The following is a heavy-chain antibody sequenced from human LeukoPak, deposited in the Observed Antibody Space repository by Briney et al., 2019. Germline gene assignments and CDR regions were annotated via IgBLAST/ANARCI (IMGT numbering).Heavy chain of an antibody. CDR1: GGSISSSSYY. J-gene: IGHJ4*02. CDR3: ASGNYQLLEV. D-gene: IGHD2-2*01. V-gene: IGHV4-39*01. CDR2: IYYSGST. Sequence: PSETLSLTCTVSGGSISSSSYYWGWIRQPPGKGLEWIGSIYYSGSTYYNPSLKSRVTISVDTSKNQFSLKLSSVTAADTAVYYCASGNYQLLEVWGQGTLVTVSS.